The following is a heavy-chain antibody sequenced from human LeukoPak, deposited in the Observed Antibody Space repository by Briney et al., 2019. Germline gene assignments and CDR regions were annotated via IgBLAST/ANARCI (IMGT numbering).Heavy chain of an antibody. CDR3: AREMADCGGDCPYYFDY. V-gene: IGHV3-7*01. CDR1: GFTFSSYW. J-gene: IGHJ4*02. Sequence: PGGSLRLSCAASGFTFSSYWMSWVRQAPGKGLEWVANIKQDGSEKYYVDSVKGRFTISRDNAKISLYLQMNSLRAEDTAVYYCAREMADCGGDCPYYFDYWGQGTLVTVSS. CDR2: IKQDGSEK. D-gene: IGHD2-21*02.